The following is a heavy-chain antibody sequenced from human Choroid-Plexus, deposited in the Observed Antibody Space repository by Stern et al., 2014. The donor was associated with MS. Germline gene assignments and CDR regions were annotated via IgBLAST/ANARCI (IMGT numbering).Heavy chain of an antibody. V-gene: IGHV3-30*18. Sequence: VQLVESGGGVVQPGGPLRLSCVASGFTFGSWAMHWVRQAPGKGLEWVAGVSYDGSNKYYADSGKGRFTISRDNSQNTLYMQMSSLRPEDTAVYYCAKDRQYLTYFFDHWGQGSLVTVSS. CDR1: GFTFGSWA. CDR2: VSYDGSNK. J-gene: IGHJ5*02. CDR3: AKDRQYLTYFFDH. D-gene: IGHD2/OR15-2a*01.